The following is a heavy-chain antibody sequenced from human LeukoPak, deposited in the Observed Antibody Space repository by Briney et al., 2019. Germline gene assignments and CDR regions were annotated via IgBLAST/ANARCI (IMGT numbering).Heavy chain of an antibody. CDR1: GGTFSNFP. CDR3: AGGGGSSDWYYYFDY. D-gene: IGHD6-13*01. Sequence: ASVKVSCKASGGTFSNFPINWVRQAPGQGLEWMGGIIPIFGTSNYSQKLQDRVMITADESTVPAYMELSSLRSEVTAVYYCAGGGGSSDWYYYFDYWGQGTLVTVSS. J-gene: IGHJ4*02. V-gene: IGHV1-69*13. CDR2: IIPIFGTS.